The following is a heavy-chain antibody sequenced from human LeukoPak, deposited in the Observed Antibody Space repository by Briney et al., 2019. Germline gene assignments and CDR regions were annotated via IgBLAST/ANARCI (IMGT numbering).Heavy chain of an antibody. CDR1: GFTFSSYA. CDR3: ARGDYYDSSAYYYGSFDY. Sequence: GGSLRLSCTASGFTFSSYAMHWVRQAPGKGLEWVAVISYDGSDNYYADSVKGRFTISRDNSKTTLYLQMNSLKAEDTAVHYCARGDYYDSSAYYYGSFDYWGQGTLVTVSS. J-gene: IGHJ4*02. V-gene: IGHV3-30-3*01. D-gene: IGHD3-22*01. CDR2: ISYDGSDN.